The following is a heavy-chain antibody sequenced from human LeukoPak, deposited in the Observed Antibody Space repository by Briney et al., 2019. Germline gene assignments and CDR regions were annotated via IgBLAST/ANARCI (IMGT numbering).Heavy chain of an antibody. CDR3: ATAAWEYFYFDS. V-gene: IGHV4-59*06. CDR1: GGSISSYY. D-gene: IGHD1-26*01. CDR2: ASYSGGT. J-gene: IGHJ4*02. Sequence: SETLSLTCTVSGGSISSYYWSWIRQHPGKGLEWIGFASYSGGTYYNPSLMSRITISVDRSQNQFSLRMRDVTAADTAVYFCATAAWEYFYFDSWGQGALVAVSA.